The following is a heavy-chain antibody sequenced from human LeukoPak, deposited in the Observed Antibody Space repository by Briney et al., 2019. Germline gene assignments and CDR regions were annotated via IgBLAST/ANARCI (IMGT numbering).Heavy chain of an antibody. CDR2: VNPFSGGT. Sequence: ASVKVSCKASGYTFTAYYIHWLRQAPGQGLEWMGWVNPFSGGTIPAQKFQDRVTMTKDTSINTAYMELSSLRSEDTAVYYCARGKRGRPPPITVYYLDYWGQGTLVTVSS. CDR3: ARGKRGRPPPITVYYLDY. CDR1: GYTFTAYY. J-gene: IGHJ4*02. D-gene: IGHD1-14*01. V-gene: IGHV1-2*02.